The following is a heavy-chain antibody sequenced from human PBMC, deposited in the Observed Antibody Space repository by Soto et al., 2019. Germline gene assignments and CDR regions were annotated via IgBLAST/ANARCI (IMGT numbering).Heavy chain of an antibody. CDR2: ISYDGSNK. D-gene: IGHD4-17*01. V-gene: IGHV3-30*18. CDR3: PKDLVSYGANETPVDPMLV. Sequence: QVQLVESGGGVVQPGRSLRLSCAVSGFTFSSYGMHWVRQAPDKGLEWVAVISYDGSNKYYADSVKGRFTISRDNSKNTLYLQMTSLRTENTGVYYCPKDLVSYGANETPVDPMLVWVQRTTVTVS. CDR1: GFTFSSYG. J-gene: IGHJ6*01.